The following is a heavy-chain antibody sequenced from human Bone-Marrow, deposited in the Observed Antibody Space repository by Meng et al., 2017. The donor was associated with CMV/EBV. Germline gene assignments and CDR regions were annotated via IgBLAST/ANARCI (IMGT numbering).Heavy chain of an antibody. Sequence: SVKVSCKASGGTFSSYAISWVRQAPGQGLEWMGGIIPIFGTANYAQKFQGRVTITTDESTSTAYMELSSLRSEDTAVYYCARFKALVGATNAFAIWGPGKMVNVAS. J-gene: IGHJ3*02. CDR3: ARFKALVGATNAFAI. CDR1: GGTFSSYA. D-gene: IGHD1-26*01. CDR2: IIPIFGTA. V-gene: IGHV1-69*05.